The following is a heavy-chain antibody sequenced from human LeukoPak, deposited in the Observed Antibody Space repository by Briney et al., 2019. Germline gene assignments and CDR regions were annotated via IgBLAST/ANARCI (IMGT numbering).Heavy chain of an antibody. Sequence: GASVKVSCKASGGTFSSCAISWVRQAPGQGLEWMGGIIPIFGTANYAQKFQGRVTITADESTSTACMELSSLRSEDTAVYYCARCSSSWPYEVYYYYYGMDVWGQGTTVTVSS. D-gene: IGHD6-13*01. J-gene: IGHJ6*02. V-gene: IGHV1-69*13. CDR3: ARCSSSWPYEVYYYYYGMDV. CDR1: GGTFSSCA. CDR2: IIPIFGTA.